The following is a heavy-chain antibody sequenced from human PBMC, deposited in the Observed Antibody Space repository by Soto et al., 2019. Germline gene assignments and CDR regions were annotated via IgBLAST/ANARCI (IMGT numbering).Heavy chain of an antibody. D-gene: IGHD3-3*01. CDR3: AKGDGFWEWLYHX. CDR1: GVTFSSYA. CDR2: ISGSGGTT. J-gene: IGHJ4*02. Sequence: LRLCCAAYGVTFSSYAMSWVRQAPGKGLEWVSAISGSGGTTYYADSVKGRFTIDRENSKKTLYLQMNSLRAEDTSLYYCAKGDGFWEWLYHXWGQGTLFTVSX. V-gene: IGHV3-23*01.